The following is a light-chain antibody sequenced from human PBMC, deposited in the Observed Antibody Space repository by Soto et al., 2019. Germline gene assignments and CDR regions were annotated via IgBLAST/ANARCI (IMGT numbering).Light chain of an antibody. Sequence: EIVLTQSPGSLSLSPGERATLSCRASQSVASSYLAWYQQGPGQPPRLPIYGASSRAAGIPGRFSGSGSGTDFTLTISRLEPEDFPVYYCQQYGSSLLTFGGGTKVEIK. J-gene: IGKJ4*01. V-gene: IGKV3-20*01. CDR3: QQYGSSLLT. CDR1: QSVASSY. CDR2: GAS.